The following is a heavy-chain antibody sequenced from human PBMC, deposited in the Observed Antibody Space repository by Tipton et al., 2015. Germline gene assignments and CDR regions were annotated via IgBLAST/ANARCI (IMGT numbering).Heavy chain of an antibody. V-gene: IGHV3-48*01. CDR3: AKDRPHYDFVRGTYRFSGGSGMDV. Sequence: SLRLSCAASGFTFSSYSMNWVRQAPGKGLEWVSYISTSGSTIYYADSVKGRFTISRDNAKNSLYLQMKSLRAEDTAVYYCAKDRPHYDFVRGTYRFSGGSGMDVWGQGTTVTVSS. J-gene: IGHJ6*02. CDR2: ISTSGSTI. D-gene: IGHD3-16*02. CDR1: GFTFSSYS.